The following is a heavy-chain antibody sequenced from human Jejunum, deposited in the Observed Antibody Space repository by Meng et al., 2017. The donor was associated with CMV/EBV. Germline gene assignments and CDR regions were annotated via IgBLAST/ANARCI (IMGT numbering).Heavy chain of an antibody. CDR1: RFSFSSYV. J-gene: IGHJ4*02. CDR3: TRALDY. CDR2: KKYDGGER. Sequence: SLKNSCTAARFSFSSYVMHWVRQGPGRGLEWVANKKYDGGERCYVKSVEGRFFIYRDNARNTLYLQMNSLRGDDSAIYYCTRALDYWGQGTPVTVSS. V-gene: IGHV3-7*04.